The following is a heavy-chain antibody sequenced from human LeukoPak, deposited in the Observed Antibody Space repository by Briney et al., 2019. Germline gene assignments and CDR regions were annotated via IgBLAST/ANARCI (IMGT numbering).Heavy chain of an antibody. D-gene: IGHD2-2*01. CDR1: GFTFSSYA. CDR3: AKTQLPHNWFDP. J-gene: IGHJ5*02. Sequence: GGSLRLSCAASGFTFSSYAMSWVREARGKGLEGVSAISGTVGRTYYADSVKGRFPISRDNSKNTLYLQMTSLRAEDTAVYYCAKTQLPHNWFDPCGQGTPVTVSS. V-gene: IGHV3-23*01. CDR2: ISGTVGRT.